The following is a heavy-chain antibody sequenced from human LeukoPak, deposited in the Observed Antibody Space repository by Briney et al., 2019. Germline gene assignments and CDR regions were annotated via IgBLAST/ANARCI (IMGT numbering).Heavy chain of an antibody. CDR1: GFTFSSYW. CDR3: ARKDYDFWSGQVGGFDY. Sequence: PGGSLRLSCAASGFTFSSYWMSWVRQAPGKGLEWVANIKQDGSEKYYVDSVKGRFTISRDNAKNSLYLQMNSLRAEDTAVYYCARKDYDFWSGQVGGFDYWGQGTLVTVSS. J-gene: IGHJ4*02. V-gene: IGHV3-7*01. CDR2: IKQDGSEK. D-gene: IGHD3-3*01.